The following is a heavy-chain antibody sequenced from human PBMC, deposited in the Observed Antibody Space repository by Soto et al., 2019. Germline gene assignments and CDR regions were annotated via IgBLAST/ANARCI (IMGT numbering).Heavy chain of an antibody. Sequence: GGSLRLSCAASGFTFSSYWMSWVRQAPGKGLEWVANIKQDGSEKYYVDSVKGRFTISRDNAKNSLYLQMNSLRAEDTALYYCARESNEVDPGDAFDIWGQGTMVTVSS. J-gene: IGHJ3*02. CDR1: GFTFSSYW. CDR2: IKQDGSEK. D-gene: IGHD2-8*01. V-gene: IGHV3-7*03. CDR3: ARESNEVDPGDAFDI.